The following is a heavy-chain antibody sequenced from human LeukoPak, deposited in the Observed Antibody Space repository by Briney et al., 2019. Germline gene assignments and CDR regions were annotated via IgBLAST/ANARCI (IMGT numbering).Heavy chain of an antibody. CDR1: GFTFDDYA. J-gene: IGHJ6*02. V-gene: IGHV3-9*01. D-gene: IGHD3-22*01. Sequence: GGSLRLSCAASGFTFDDYAMHWVRQAPGKGLEWVSGISWNSGSIGYADSVKGRFTISRDNAKNSLYLQMNSLRAEDTALYYCAKDIGPPAMMPPLSDYGYYGMDVWGQGTTVTVSS. CDR3: AKDIGPPAMMPPLSDYGYYGMDV. CDR2: ISWNSGSI.